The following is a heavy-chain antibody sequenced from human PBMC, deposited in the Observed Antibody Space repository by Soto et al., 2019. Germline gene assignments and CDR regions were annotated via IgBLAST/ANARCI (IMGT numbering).Heavy chain of an antibody. CDR2: INPNSGGT. V-gene: IGHV1-2*04. Sequence: GASVKVSCKASGYTFTGYYMHWVRQAPGQGLEWMGWINPNSGGTNYAQKFQGWVTMTRDTSISTAYMELSRLRSDDTAVYYCARGEVLWFGEQNYYYYGMDVWGQGTTVTVSS. CDR3: ARGEVLWFGEQNYYYYGMDV. J-gene: IGHJ6*02. CDR1: GYTFTGYY. D-gene: IGHD3-10*01.